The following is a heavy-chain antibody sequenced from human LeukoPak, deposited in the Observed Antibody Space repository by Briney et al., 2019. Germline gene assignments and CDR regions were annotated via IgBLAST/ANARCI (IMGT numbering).Heavy chain of an antibody. Sequence: GGSLRLSCAASGFTFSSYAIPWVRQAPGKGLEWVAVISYDGSNKYYADSVKGRFTISRDNSKNTLYLQMNSLRAEDTAVYYCARGAAAGSSDAEYYYYYGMDVWGQGTTVTVSS. CDR2: ISYDGSNK. CDR3: ARGAAAGSSDAEYYYYYGMDV. CDR1: GFTFSSYA. V-gene: IGHV3-30-3*01. J-gene: IGHJ6*02. D-gene: IGHD6-13*01.